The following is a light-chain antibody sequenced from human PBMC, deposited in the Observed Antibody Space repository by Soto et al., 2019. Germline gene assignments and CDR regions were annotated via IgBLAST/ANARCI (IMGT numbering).Light chain of an antibody. V-gene: IGKV3-20*01. CDR2: GAS. CDR3: QQYGSSPRGT. J-gene: IGKJ1*01. Sequence: EIVLTQSPGTLSLSPGERATLSCRASQSISSYLAWYQQKPGQAPRLLIYGASSRATGIPDRFSGSGSGTDFTLTISRLEPEDFAVYYCQQYGSSPRGTFGQGTKVDIK. CDR1: QSISSY.